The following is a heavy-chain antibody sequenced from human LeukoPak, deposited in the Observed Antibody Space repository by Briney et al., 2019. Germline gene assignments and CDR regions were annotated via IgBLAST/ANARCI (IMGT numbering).Heavy chain of an antibody. Sequence: PGRSLRLSCAASGFTFSSYGMHWVRQAPGKGLEWVAVISYDGSNKYYADSEKGRFTISRDNSKNTLYLQMNSLRAEDTAVYYCARGSYFDYWGQGTLVTVSS. CDR2: ISYDGSNK. V-gene: IGHV3-30*03. J-gene: IGHJ4*02. CDR1: GFTFSSYG. CDR3: ARGSYFDY.